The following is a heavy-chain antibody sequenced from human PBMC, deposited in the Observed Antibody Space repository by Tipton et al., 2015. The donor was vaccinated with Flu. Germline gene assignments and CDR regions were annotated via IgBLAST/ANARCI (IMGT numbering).Heavy chain of an antibody. CDR3: ARDGDDDFWSGYRQADYYGMDV. V-gene: IGHV4-61*01. D-gene: IGHD3-3*01. Sequence: TLSLTCTVSGGSISSSSYYWGWIRQPPGKGLEWIGYIYYSGSTNYNPSLKSRVTISVDTSKNQFSLKLSSVTAADTAVYYCARDGDDDFWSGYRQADYYGMDVWGQGTTVTVSS. CDR2: IYYSGST. J-gene: IGHJ6*02. CDR1: GGSISSSSYY.